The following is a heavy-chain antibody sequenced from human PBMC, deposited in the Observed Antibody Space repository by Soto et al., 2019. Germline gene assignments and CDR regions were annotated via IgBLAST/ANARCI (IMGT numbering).Heavy chain of an antibody. D-gene: IGHD1-7*01. CDR1: GGTFSSYA. J-gene: IGHJ6*02. CDR3: ARALTGPTCGMGGYYYYGMDV. V-gene: IGHV1-69*01. CDR2: IILIFGTA. Sequence: QVQLVQSGAEVKKPGSSVKVSCKASGGTFSSYAISWVRQAPGQGLEWMGGIILIFGTANYAQKFQGRATITADESTSTAYMELSNLRSEETDVYYCARALTGPTCGMGGYYYYGMDVWGQGTTVTVSS.